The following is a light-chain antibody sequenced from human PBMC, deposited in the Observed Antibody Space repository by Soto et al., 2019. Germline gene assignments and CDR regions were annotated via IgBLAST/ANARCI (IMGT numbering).Light chain of an antibody. CDR1: QSISDT. CDR3: QHRNNRPFS. J-gene: IGKJ3*01. CDR2: GAS. Sequence: EIVMPQSPATLSVSPGGRATLSCRASQSISDTLAWYQQKPGQAPRLLIHGASTRATGIPDRFRGSGSGTDSTLTISSLEPEDFAVYYCQHRNNRPFSFGPGTKVDIK. V-gene: IGKV3D-15*01.